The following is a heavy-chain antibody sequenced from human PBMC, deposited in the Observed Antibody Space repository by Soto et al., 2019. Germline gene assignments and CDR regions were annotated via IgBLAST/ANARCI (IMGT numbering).Heavy chain of an antibody. J-gene: IGHJ6*02. V-gene: IGHV1-18*01. CDR2: ISAYNGNT. CDR3: ARDYYGSGSYYNAAQVYYYYGMDV. Sequence: ASVKVSCKASGYTFTSYGVSWVRQAPGQGLEWMGWISAYNGNTNYAQKLRGRVTMTTDTSTSTAYMELRSLRSDDTAVYYCARDYYGSGSYYNAAQVYYYYGMDVWGQGTTVTVSS. D-gene: IGHD3-10*01. CDR1: GYTFTSYG.